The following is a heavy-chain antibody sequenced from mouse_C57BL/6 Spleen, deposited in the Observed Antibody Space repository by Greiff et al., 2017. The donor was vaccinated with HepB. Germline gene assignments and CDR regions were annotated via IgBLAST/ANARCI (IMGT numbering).Heavy chain of an antibody. Sequence: QVHVKQSGAELARPGASVKLSCKASGYTFTSYGISWVKQRTGQGLEWIGEIYPRSGNTYYNEKFKGKATLTADKSSSTAYMELRSLTSEDSAVYFCAGAYSKGGYAMDYWGQGTSVTVSS. V-gene: IGHV1-81*01. CDR1: GYTFTSYG. J-gene: IGHJ4*01. D-gene: IGHD2-5*01. CDR2: IYPRSGNT. CDR3: AGAYSKGGYAMDY.